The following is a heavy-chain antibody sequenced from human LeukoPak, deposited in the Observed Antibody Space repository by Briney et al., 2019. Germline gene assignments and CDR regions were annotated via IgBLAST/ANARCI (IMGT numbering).Heavy chain of an antibody. Sequence: GGSLRLSCAASGFTFSSYGMHWVRQAPGKGLEWVAVIWYDGSNKYYADSVKGRFTISRDNSKNTLYLQMNSLRAEDTAVYYCARDGWLDTPDDAFDIWGQGTMVTVSS. D-gene: IGHD6-19*01. CDR2: IWYDGSNK. CDR1: GFTFSSYG. V-gene: IGHV3-33*01. J-gene: IGHJ3*02. CDR3: ARDGWLDTPDDAFDI.